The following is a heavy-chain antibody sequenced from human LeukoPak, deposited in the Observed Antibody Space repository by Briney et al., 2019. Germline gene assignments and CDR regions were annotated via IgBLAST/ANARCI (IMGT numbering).Heavy chain of an antibody. D-gene: IGHD3-10*01. V-gene: IGHV3-23*01. CDR1: GFTFSSYA. CDR3: ARTVVGSGRYFAFDI. Sequence: PGGSLGLSCAASGFTFSSYAMSWVRQAPGKGLEWVSAISGSGGSTYYADSVKGRFTISRDNSKNTLYLQMNSLRAEDTAVYYCARTVVGSGRYFAFDIWGQGTMVTVSS. CDR2: ISGSGGST. J-gene: IGHJ3*02.